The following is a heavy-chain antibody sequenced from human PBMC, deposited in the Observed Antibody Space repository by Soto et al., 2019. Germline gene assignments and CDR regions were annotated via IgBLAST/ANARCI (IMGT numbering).Heavy chain of an antibody. CDR2: IYWDDDK. CDR3: AHRRSYCSGGSCYSGFDD. Sequence: QITLKESGPTLVKPTQTLTLTCTFSGFSLSTSGVGVGWIRQPPGKALEWLALIYWDDDKRYSPSLKSRLTITKDTSKTQLVLTMTNMDPVDTATYYCAHRRSYCSGGSCYSGFDDWGQGTLVTVSS. D-gene: IGHD2-15*01. CDR1: GFSLSTSGVG. J-gene: IGHJ4*02. V-gene: IGHV2-5*02.